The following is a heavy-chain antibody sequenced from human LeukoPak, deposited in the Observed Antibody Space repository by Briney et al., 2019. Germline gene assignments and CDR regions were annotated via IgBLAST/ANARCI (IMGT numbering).Heavy chain of an antibody. CDR3: ARCLLYLWNRNFYYYMDV. CDR1: GGSISSSSGSYY. D-gene: IGHD2-8*01. V-gene: IGHV4-61*02. CDR2: IYTSGST. J-gene: IGHJ6*03. Sequence: PSETLSLTCTVSGGSISSSSGSYYWSWIRQPAGKGLEWIGRIYTSGSTNYNPSLKSRVTTSVDTSKNQFSLTLSSVTAADTAVYYCARCLLYLWNRNFYYYMDVWGKGTTVTVSS.